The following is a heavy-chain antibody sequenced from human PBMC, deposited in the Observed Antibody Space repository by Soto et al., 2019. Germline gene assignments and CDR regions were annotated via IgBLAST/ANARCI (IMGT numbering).Heavy chain of an antibody. V-gene: IGHV1-2*02. CDR2: VNPNDGGT. Sequence: ASLKVSCKASGYTFTAFHVHWLRQAPGQGLEWMGWVNPNDGGTNYAQKFQGRVTMTSDTSSNTAYMELTRLTSDDTAVYYCARDTVSGTDYWGQGTLVTVS. J-gene: IGHJ4*02. CDR3: ARDTVSGTDY. CDR1: GYTFTAFH. D-gene: IGHD6-19*01.